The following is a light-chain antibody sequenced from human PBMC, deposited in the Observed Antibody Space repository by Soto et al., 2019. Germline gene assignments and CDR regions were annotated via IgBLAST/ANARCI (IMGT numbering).Light chain of an antibody. CDR1: ESVTTY. CDR3: QQYGSSPTWT. CDR2: GAS. V-gene: IGKV3-20*01. Sequence: IVLTQSPSTLSLSPGESCTLSFRASESVTTYLAWYQQKPGQAPRLLIYGASSRATGIPDRFSGSGSGTDFTLTISRLEPEDFAVYYCQQYGSSPTWTFGQGTKV. J-gene: IGKJ1*01.